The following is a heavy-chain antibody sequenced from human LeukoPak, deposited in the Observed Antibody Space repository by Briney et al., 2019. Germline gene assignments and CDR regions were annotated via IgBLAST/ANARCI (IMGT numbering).Heavy chain of an antibody. D-gene: IGHD6-6*01. CDR2: INHSGST. CDR1: GGSFSGYY. CDR3: ARGRGEYSSSFRYYYYMDV. V-gene: IGHV4-34*01. J-gene: IGHJ6*03. Sequence: PSETLSLTCAVYGGSFSGYYWSWIRQPPGKGLEWIGEINHSGSTNYNPSLKSRVTISVDTSKNQFSLKLSSVTAADTAVYYCARGRGEYSSSFRYYYYMDVWGKGTTVTVSS.